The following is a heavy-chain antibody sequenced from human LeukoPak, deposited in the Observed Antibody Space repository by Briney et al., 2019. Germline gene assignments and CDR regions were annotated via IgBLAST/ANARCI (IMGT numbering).Heavy chain of an antibody. J-gene: IGHJ4*02. CDR2: ISYDGTNK. D-gene: IGHD3-10*01. CDR3: ATVVRGVAD. V-gene: IGHV3-30*03. CDR1: GFTFSTYG. Sequence: GGSLRLSCAASGFTFSTYGMHWVRQAPGKGLECVAIISYDGTNKYFADSVKDRFTISRDNSKNTLYLQMNSLRAEDTAMYYCATVVRGVADWGQGTLVTVSS.